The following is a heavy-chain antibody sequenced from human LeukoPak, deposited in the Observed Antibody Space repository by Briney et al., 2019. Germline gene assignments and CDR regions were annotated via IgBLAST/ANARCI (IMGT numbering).Heavy chain of an antibody. J-gene: IGHJ4*02. CDR1: SGSISSGGYS. Sequence: SETLSLTCAVSSGSISSGGYSWSWIRQPPGKGLEWIGYIYYSGSTYYNPSLKSRVTISVDTSKNQFSLKLSSVTAADTAVYYCARLATFWGVVVAATPRALDYWGQGTLVTVSS. V-gene: IGHV4-30-4*07. D-gene: IGHD2-15*01. CDR3: ARLATFWGVVVAATPRALDY. CDR2: IYYSGST.